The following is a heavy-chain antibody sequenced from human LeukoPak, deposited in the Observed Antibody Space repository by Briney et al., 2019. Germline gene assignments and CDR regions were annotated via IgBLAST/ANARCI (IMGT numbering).Heavy chain of an antibody. CDR3: ARDLTTTHAFDY. D-gene: IGHD4-17*01. CDR2: IYYSGST. V-gene: IGHV4-59*01. J-gene: IGHJ4*02. CDR1: GGSISSYY. Sequence: PSETLSLTCTVSGGSISSYYWSWIRQPPGKGLEWIGYIYYSGSTNYNPSLKSRVTISVDTSKNQFSLKLSSVTAADTAVYCCARDLTTTHAFDYWGQGTLVTVSS.